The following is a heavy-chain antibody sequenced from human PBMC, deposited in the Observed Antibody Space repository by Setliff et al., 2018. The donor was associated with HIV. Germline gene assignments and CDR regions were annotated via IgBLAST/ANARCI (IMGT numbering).Heavy chain of an antibody. D-gene: IGHD3-22*01. CDR3: VNSGYDGDYYYYYMDV. Sequence: PSETLSLTCSVSGDSVIKNNFYWGWIRQSPAKGLEWIGTLYHGGRTYYNPPLKSRVTIFVDTTKNEFSLNLRSVTAADTAVYFCVNSGYDGDYYYYYMDVWGRGTRVTGS. V-gene: IGHV4-39*01. J-gene: IGHJ6*03. CDR1: GDSVIKNNFY. CDR2: LYHGGRT.